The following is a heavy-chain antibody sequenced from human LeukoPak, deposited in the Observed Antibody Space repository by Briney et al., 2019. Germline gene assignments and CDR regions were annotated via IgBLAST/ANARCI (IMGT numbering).Heavy chain of an antibody. CDR2: IYHRGST. J-gene: IGHJ4*02. CDR1: GGSISSGGYS. Sequence: SETLSLTCAVSGGSISSGGYSWSWIRQPPGKGLEWIGYIYHRGSTYYNPSLKSRVTISVDRSKNQFSLKLSSVTAADTAVYYCARGYSSGWYFDYWGQGTLVTVSS. V-gene: IGHV4-30-2*01. D-gene: IGHD6-19*01. CDR3: ARGYSSGWYFDY.